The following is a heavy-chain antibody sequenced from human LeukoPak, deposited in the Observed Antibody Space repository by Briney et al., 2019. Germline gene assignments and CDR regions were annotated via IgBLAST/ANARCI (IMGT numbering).Heavy chain of an antibody. V-gene: IGHV1-69*05. J-gene: IGHJ4*02. Sequence: GASVKVSCKASGGTFSSYAISWVRQAPGQGLEWMGGIIPIFGTANYAQKFQGRVTITTDESTSTAYMELSSLRSEDTAVYYCARLLWGYVPDSSSSNDYWGQGTLVTVSS. CDR3: ARLLWGYVPDSSSSNDY. CDR2: IIPIFGTA. D-gene: IGHD6-6*01. CDR1: GGTFSSYA.